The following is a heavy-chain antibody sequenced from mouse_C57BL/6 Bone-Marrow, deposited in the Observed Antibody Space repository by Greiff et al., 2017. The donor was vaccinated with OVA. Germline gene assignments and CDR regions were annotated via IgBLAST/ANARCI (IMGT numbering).Heavy chain of an antibody. Sequence: EVMLVESGEGLVKPGGSLKLSCAASGFTFSSYAMSWVRQTPEKRLEWVAYISSGGDYIYYADTVKGRFTISRDNARNTLYLQMSSLKSEDTAMYYCTRRAGNPWFAYWGQGTLVTVSA. J-gene: IGHJ3*01. CDR2: ISSGGDYI. V-gene: IGHV5-9-1*02. CDR3: TRRAGNPWFAY. D-gene: IGHD2-1*01. CDR1: GFTFSSYA.